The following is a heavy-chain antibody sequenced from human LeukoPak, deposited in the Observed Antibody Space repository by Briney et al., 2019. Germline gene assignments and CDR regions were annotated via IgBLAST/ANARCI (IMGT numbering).Heavy chain of an antibody. D-gene: IGHD2-2*01. CDR2: IIPILGIA. CDR1: GGTFSSYA. Sequence: SVKVSCKASGGTFSSYAISWVRQAPGQGVEWMGRIIPILGIANYAQKFQGRVTITADKSTSTAYMELSSLRSEDTAVYYCARDRGPLVAPDNWFDPWGQGTLVTVSS. J-gene: IGHJ5*02. V-gene: IGHV1-69*04. CDR3: ARDRGPLVAPDNWFDP.